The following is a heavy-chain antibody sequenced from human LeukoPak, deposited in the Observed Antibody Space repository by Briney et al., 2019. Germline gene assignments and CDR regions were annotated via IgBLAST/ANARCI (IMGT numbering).Heavy chain of an antibody. D-gene: IGHD3-10*01. J-gene: IGHJ3*02. V-gene: IGHV4-38-2*01. CDR1: GYSISSGYY. CDR2: IYHSGST. Sequence: SETLSLTCAVSGYSISSGYYWGWIRQPPGKGLEWIGSIYHSGSTYYNPSLKSRVTISVDTSKNQFSLKLSSVTAADMAVYYCARLLDYYGSGSYPFGDAFDIWGQGTMVTVSS. CDR3: ARLLDYYGSGSYPFGDAFDI.